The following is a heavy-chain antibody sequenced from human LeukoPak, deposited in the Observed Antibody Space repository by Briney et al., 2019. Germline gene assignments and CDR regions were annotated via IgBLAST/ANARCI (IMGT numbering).Heavy chain of an antibody. Sequence: GGSLRLSCAASGFTFSDCYMSWIRQAPGKGLEWVSYISSSGSTIYYADSVKGRFTISRDNSKNTLYLQMNSLRAEDTAVYYCAKEACSSTSCQRGDYWGQGTLVTVSS. CDR2: ISSSGSTI. J-gene: IGHJ4*02. D-gene: IGHD2-2*01. CDR1: GFTFSDCY. V-gene: IGHV3-11*04. CDR3: AKEACSSTSCQRGDY.